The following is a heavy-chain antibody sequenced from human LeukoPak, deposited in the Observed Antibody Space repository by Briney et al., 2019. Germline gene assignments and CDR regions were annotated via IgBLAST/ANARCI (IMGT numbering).Heavy chain of an antibody. CDR1: GFTFSIYG. CDR3: AKDRWGFSYGYFDY. V-gene: IGHV3-30*02. Sequence: GGSLRLSRAASGFTFSIYGMHWVRQAPGKGLEGVAFIRYDGSNKYYADSVKGRFTISRDNSKNTLYLQMNSLRAEYTAVYYCAKDRWGFSYGYFDYWGQGTLVTVSS. CDR2: IRYDGSNK. J-gene: IGHJ4*02. D-gene: IGHD5-18*01.